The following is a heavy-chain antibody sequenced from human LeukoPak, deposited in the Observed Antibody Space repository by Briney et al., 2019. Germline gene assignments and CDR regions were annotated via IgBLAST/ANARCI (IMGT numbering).Heavy chain of an antibody. CDR1: GGSISSYY. D-gene: IGHD3-22*01. CDR3: ARLRVYYDSSGPYFDY. J-gene: IGHJ4*02. V-gene: IGHV4-59*08. Sequence: PSETLSLTCTVSGGSISSYYWSWIRQPPGKGLEWIGYIYYSGSTNYNPPLKSRVTISVDTSKNQFPLKLSSVTAADTAVYYCARLRVYYDSSGPYFDYWGQGTLVTVST. CDR2: IYYSGST.